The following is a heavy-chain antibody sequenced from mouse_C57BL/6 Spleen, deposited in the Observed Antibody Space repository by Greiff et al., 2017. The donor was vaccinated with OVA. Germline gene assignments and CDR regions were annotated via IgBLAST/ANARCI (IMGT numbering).Heavy chain of an antibody. D-gene: IGHD2-5*01. CDR2: IRNKANGYTT. V-gene: IGHV7-3*01. CDR1: GFTFTDYY. CDR3: ARSSYINYEFAY. Sequence: EVKLVESGGGLVQPGGSLSLSCAASGFTFTDYYMSWVRQPPGKALEWLGFIRNKANGYTTEYSASVKGRFTISRDNSQSILYLQMNALRAEDSATYYCARSSYINYEFAYWGQGTLVTVSA. J-gene: IGHJ3*01.